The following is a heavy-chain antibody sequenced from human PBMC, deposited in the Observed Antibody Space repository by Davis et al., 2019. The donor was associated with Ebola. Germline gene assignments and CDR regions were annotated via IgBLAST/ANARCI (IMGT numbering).Heavy chain of an antibody. D-gene: IGHD3-3*01. Sequence: SVKVSCKASGGTFSSYALSWVRQAPGQGLAWMGGIIPMSGTPNYAQKFQGRVTITADESTSTAYMDLSSLRSDDTAVYYCAYTYYDFWSGYSNWFDPWGQGTLVTVSS. V-gene: IGHV1-69*13. CDR2: IIPMSGTP. J-gene: IGHJ5*02. CDR1: GGTFSSYA. CDR3: AYTYYDFWSGYSNWFDP.